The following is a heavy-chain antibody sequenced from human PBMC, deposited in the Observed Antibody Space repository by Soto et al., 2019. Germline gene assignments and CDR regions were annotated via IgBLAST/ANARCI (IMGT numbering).Heavy chain of an antibody. V-gene: IGHV3-20*01. Sequence: EVQLVESGGGVVRPGGSLRLSCAASGFTFDDYGMSWVRQAPGKGLEWVSGINWNGGSTGYADSVKGRFTISRDNAKNSLYLQMNSLRAEDTAVYHCARCEGESYYYYYMDVWGKGTTVTVSS. D-gene: IGHD3-16*01. CDR2: INWNGGST. J-gene: IGHJ6*03. CDR3: ARCEGESYYYYYMDV. CDR1: GFTFDDYG.